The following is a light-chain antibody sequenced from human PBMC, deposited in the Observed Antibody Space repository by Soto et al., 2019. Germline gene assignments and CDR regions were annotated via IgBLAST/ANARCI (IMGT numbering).Light chain of an antibody. CDR1: QDISNW. V-gene: IGKV1-12*01. CDR2: SAS. CDR3: QQADSFPPT. J-gene: IGKJ3*01. Sequence: DLQMTQSPSSVSASVGDRVTITCRASQDISNWLAWYQQKPGKAPNLLIYSASSLRSGVPSRFSGSGSGTDFTLTISSLQPEDFATYYCQQADSFPPTFGPGTKVDIK.